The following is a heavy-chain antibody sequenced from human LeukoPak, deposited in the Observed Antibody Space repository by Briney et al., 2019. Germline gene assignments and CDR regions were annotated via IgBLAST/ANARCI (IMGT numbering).Heavy chain of an antibody. Sequence: GGSLRLSCAASGFPFSSYAMTWVRQAPGKGLEWVSGIGATGGDTYYADSVKGRFTISRDNSKNTVFLQMNSLKTEDTAVYYCTTFRGSYFDYWGQGTLVTVSS. CDR3: TTFRGSYFDY. D-gene: IGHD3-16*01. J-gene: IGHJ4*02. V-gene: IGHV3-23*01. CDR1: GFPFSSYA. CDR2: IGATGGDT.